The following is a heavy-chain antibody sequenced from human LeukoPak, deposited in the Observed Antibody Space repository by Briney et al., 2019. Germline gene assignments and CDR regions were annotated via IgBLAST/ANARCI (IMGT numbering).Heavy chain of an antibody. CDR2: IYHSGST. CDR3: ARVRMRYCTSTSCYDYYYYYMDV. J-gene: IGHJ6*03. CDR1: GYSISSGYY. V-gene: IGHV4-38-2*02. Sequence: SETLSLTCTVSGYSISSGYYWGWIRQPPGKGLEWIGSIYHSGSTYYNPSLKSRVTISVDTSKNQFSLKLSSVTAADTAVYYCARVRMRYCTSTSCYDYYYYYMDVWGKGTTVTVSS. D-gene: IGHD2-2*01.